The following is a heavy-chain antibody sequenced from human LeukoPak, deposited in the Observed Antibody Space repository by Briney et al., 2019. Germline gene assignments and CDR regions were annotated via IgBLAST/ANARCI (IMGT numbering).Heavy chain of an antibody. CDR3: ARIPGGYVDY. CDR2: INYSGSI. Sequence: SETLSLTCTVSGGSIGSYYWSWIRQPPGKGLEWIGYINYSGSITYNPSLKGRVTISLDMSKNQFSLRLSSVTAADTAVYYCARIPGGYVDYWGQGTLVTVSS. V-gene: IGHV4-59*08. J-gene: IGHJ4*02. CDR1: GGSIGSYY. D-gene: IGHD1-14*01.